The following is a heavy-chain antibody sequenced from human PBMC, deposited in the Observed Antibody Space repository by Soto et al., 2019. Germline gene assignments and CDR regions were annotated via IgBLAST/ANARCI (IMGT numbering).Heavy chain of an antibody. CDR3: ARDRGCGGDRYIFDY. Sequence: GASVKVSCKASGGTFSSYTISWVRQAPGQGLEWMGRIIPILGIANYAQKFQGRVTITADKSTSTAYMELSSLRSEDTAVYYCARDRGCGGDRYIFDYWGQGTLVTVSS. CDR1: GGTFSSYT. J-gene: IGHJ4*02. V-gene: IGHV1-69*04. D-gene: IGHD2-21*01. CDR2: IIPILGIA.